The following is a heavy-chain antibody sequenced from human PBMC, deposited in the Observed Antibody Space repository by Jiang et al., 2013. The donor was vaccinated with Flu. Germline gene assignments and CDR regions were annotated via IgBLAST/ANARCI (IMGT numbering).Heavy chain of an antibody. CDR2: IYYSGST. V-gene: IGHV4-31*03. Sequence: GPGLVKPSQTLSLTCTVSGGSISSGGYYWSWIRQHPGKGLEWIGYIYYSGSTYYNPSLKSRVTISVDTSKNQFSLKLSSVTAADTAVYYCARSYSSSYQYDYWGQGTLVTVSS. CDR1: GGSISSGGYY. D-gene: IGHD6-6*01. CDR3: ARSYSSSYQYDY. J-gene: IGHJ4*02.